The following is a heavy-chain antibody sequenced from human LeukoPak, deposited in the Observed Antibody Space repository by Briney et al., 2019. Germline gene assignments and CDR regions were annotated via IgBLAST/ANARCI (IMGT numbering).Heavy chain of an antibody. CDR1: GFTVSTNY. V-gene: IGHV3-53*01. CDR2: IYGGGSA. CDR3: ARGRTGGWFGAS. D-gene: IGHD3-10*01. Sequence: PGGSLRLSCAASGFTVSTNYMSCVRQAPGKGLEWVSLIYGGGSASYADSVKGRFTISRDNSKNTLYLQMNSLRAEDTAFYYCARGRTGGWFGASWGQGTLVTVSS. J-gene: IGHJ5*02.